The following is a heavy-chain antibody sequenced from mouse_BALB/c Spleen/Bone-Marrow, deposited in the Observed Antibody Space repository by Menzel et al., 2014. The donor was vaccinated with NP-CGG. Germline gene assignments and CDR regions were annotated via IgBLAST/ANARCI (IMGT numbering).Heavy chain of an antibody. CDR3: ARYYGSSDSWFAY. V-gene: IGHV2-9*02. CDR1: GFSLSNYG. Sequence: VKLMESGPGLVAPSQSLSITCTVSGFSLSNYGVHWVRQPPGKGLEWLGVIWAGGSTNYNSALMSRLSINKDNSKSQVFLKMNSLQPDDTAMYYCARYYGSSDSWFAYWGQGTLSLSLQ. CDR2: IWAGGST. D-gene: IGHD1-1*01. J-gene: IGHJ3*01.